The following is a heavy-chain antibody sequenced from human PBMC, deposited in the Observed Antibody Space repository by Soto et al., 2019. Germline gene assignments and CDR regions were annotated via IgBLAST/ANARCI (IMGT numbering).Heavy chain of an antibody. J-gene: IGHJ5*02. D-gene: IGHD6-19*01. CDR2: IIPKFGTT. V-gene: IGHV1-69*01. Sequence: QVQLVQSGAEVKKPGSSVKVSCKVSGGTCSTYPINWVRQAPGQGLEFMGGIIPKFGTTNYAQKFRGTVTITADESTSTAYMELNNLRSEDTAVYYCARRASISTGWCIWFDPWGQGTLVTVSS. CDR1: GGTCSTYP. CDR3: ARRASISTGWCIWFDP.